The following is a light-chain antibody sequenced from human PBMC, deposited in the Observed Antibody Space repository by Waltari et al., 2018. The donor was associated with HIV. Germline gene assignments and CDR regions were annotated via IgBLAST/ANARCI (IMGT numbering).Light chain of an antibody. Sequence: IQMTQSPSSLSASVGDRVTITCRASHDVSTWVAWYQVRQGKAPNLLIYASSGLQSGVPSRFSGSGSGTFFTLTITDFQPQDSATYFCQQTSSFPLSFGGGTRVEV. CDR2: ASS. CDR1: HDVSTW. V-gene: IGKV1-12*01. J-gene: IGKJ4*01. CDR3: QQTSSFPLS.